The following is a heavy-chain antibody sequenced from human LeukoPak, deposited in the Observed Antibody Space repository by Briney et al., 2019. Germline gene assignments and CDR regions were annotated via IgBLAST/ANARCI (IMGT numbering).Heavy chain of an antibody. V-gene: IGHV3-48*01. D-gene: IGHD3-10*02. CDR1: GFTFSSYS. CDR2: ISSSSSTI. CDR3: AELGITMIGGV. Sequence: GGSLRLSCAASGFTFSSYSMNWVRQAPGKGLEWVSHISSSSSTIYYADSVKGRFTISRDNAKNSLYLQMNSLRAEDTAVYYCAELGITMIGGVWGKGTTVTISS. J-gene: IGHJ6*04.